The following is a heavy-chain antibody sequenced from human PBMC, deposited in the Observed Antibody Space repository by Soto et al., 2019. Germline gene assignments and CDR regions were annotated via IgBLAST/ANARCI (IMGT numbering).Heavy chain of an antibody. CDR3: ATYPVVTTPHYYYYGMDV. D-gene: IGHD2-21*02. V-gene: IGHV3-23*01. Sequence: HPGGSLRLSCAASGFTFSSYAMSWVRQAPGKGLEWVSAISGSGGSTYYADSVKGRFTISRDNSKNTLYLQMNSLRAEDTAVYYCATYPVVTTPHYYYYGMDVWGQGTTVTVSS. CDR1: GFTFSSYA. CDR2: ISGSGGST. J-gene: IGHJ6*02.